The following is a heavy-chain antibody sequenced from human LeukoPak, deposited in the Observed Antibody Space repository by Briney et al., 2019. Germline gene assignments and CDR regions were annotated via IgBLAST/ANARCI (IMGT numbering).Heavy chain of an antibody. CDR2: MDQSGSEK. Sequence: GGSLRLSCAASGFMFSNLRMSWVRQAPGKGLEWVATMDQSGSEKYYLDFVKGRFTISRDNAKNSLFLHMSNLRAEDTAVYYCARTIFGVVIPASIFDYWGQGTLVSVSS. CDR1: GFMFSNLR. V-gene: IGHV3-7*01. CDR3: ARTIFGVVIPASIFDY. D-gene: IGHD3-3*01. J-gene: IGHJ4*02.